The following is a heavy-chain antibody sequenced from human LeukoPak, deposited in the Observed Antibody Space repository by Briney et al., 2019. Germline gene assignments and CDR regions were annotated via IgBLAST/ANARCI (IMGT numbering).Heavy chain of an antibody. J-gene: IGHJ4*02. CDR3: AKAHPYEYNYGGFDS. CDR2: MSYDGSDR. V-gene: IGHV3-30*18. Sequence: GRSLRLSCAASGFTFNSYAMHWVRQAPGKGLEWVALMSYDGSDRHYADSVKGRFTISRDSSKNTLYLQMNSLRADDPAVYYCAKAHPYEYNYGGFDSWGQGALVTVSS. CDR1: GFTFNSYA. D-gene: IGHD5-18*01.